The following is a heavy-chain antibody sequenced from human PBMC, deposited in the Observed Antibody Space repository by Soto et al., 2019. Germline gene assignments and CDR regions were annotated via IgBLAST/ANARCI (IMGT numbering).Heavy chain of an antibody. CDR2: IKSKTDGGTI. J-gene: IGHJ3*02. Sequence: EVQLVESGGGLVKPGGSLRLSCAASGFTFTNAWMTWVRQGPGKGLEWVGRIKSKTDGGTIDYAAPVKGRFTISRDDSKNTLYLQMNSLKTEATAVYYCTTGPNLRPLAAFDIWGQGTVVTVSS. V-gene: IGHV3-15*01. CDR3: TTGPNLRPLAAFDI. CDR1: GFTFTNAW.